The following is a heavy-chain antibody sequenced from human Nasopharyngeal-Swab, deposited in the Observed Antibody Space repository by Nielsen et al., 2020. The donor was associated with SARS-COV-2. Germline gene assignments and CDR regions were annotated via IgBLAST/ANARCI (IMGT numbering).Heavy chain of an antibody. V-gene: IGHV3-9*01. D-gene: IGHD5-12*01. CDR1: GGSISYYY. J-gene: IGHJ3*02. CDR3: ARCSGFICAFDI. CDR2: ITWNSGNK. Sequence: LSLTCAVSGGSISYYYWTWIRQPPGKGLEWVSGITWNSGNKGYAESVKGRFTISRDNARNSLYLQMNSLRDEDTAVYYCARCSGFICAFDIWGQGTMVSVSS.